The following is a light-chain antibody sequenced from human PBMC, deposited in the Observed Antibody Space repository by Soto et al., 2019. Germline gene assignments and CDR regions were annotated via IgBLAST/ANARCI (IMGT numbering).Light chain of an antibody. CDR2: AIS. CDR3: QQCCGTPRT. J-gene: IGKJ1*01. CDR1: QTISSY. V-gene: IGKV1-39*01. Sequence: DIQMTQSPASLSASVGDRATISCRASQTISSYLAWYQQRPSKAPKLLIYAISNWQAGVPSRFSGSGSGTDFTLTISRLEPEDFAVYYCQQCCGTPRTFGQGTKVDIK.